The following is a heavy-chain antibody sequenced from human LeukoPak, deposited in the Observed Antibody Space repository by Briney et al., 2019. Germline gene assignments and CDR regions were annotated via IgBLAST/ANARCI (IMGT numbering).Heavy chain of an antibody. CDR2: IYYSGST. D-gene: IGHD2-2*01. J-gene: IGHJ3*02. CDR3: ARHRGVVPAATRIRNAFDI. Sequence: SETLSLTCTVSGGSISSSSYYWGWIRQPPGKGLEWIGSIYYSGSTYYNPSLKSRVTISVDTSKNQFSLKLSSVTAADTAVYYCARHRGVVPAATRIRNAFDIWGQGTMVTVSS. V-gene: IGHV4-39*01. CDR1: GGSISSSSYY.